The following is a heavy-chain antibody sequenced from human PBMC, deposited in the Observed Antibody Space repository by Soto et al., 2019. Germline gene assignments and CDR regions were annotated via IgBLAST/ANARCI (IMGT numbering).Heavy chain of an antibody. Sequence: QVQLVQSGAEVKMPGSSVKVSCKASGGTFSNSAITWVRQAPGQGLEWMGGIIPIFGTVNYAQRFQGRVTITADKSTRTAHMDLSSLRSEDTAVYYCARGHIVMATAVAFDIWGQGTMVTVSS. J-gene: IGHJ3*02. CDR1: GGTFSNSA. D-gene: IGHD2-21*02. V-gene: IGHV1-69*06. CDR3: ARGHIVMATAVAFDI. CDR2: IIPIFGTV.